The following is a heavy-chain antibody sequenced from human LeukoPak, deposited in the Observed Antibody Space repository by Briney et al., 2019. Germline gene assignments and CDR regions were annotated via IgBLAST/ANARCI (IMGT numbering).Heavy chain of an antibody. CDR2: IYHSGST. V-gene: IGHV4-30-2*01. Sequence: SETLSLTCTVSGDSISSGGYSWSWIRQPPGKGLEWIGYIYHSGSTYYNPSLKSRVTISVDRSKNQFSLKLSSVTAADTAVYYCARVYGGYYFDYWGQGTLVTVSS. J-gene: IGHJ4*02. D-gene: IGHD2-8*02. CDR1: GDSISSGGYS. CDR3: ARVYGGYYFDY.